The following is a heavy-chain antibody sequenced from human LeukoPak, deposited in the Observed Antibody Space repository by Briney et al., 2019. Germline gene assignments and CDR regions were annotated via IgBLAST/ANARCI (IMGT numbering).Heavy chain of an antibody. J-gene: IGHJ4*02. V-gene: IGHV3-30-3*01. D-gene: IGHD4-11*01. CDR1: GFTFSSYA. CDR3: ARSGGLQKFDY. Sequence: GGSLRLSCAASGFTFSSYAMHWVRQAPGKGLEWVAVISYDGNTIHYADSVKGRFIISRDTSKNTLYLQMNSLRAEDTAVYYCARSGGLQKFDYWGQGTLVTVSS. CDR2: ISYDGNTI.